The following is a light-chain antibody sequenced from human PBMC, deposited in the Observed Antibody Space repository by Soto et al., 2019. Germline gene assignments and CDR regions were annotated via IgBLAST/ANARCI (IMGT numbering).Light chain of an antibody. CDR1: SRDVGGYNY. CDR3: SSYISSSTLVV. CDR2: EVS. J-gene: IGLJ2*01. V-gene: IGLV2-14*01. Sequence: SALTQPASVSGSPGQSITISCTGTSRDVGGYNYVSWHQQHPGKAPKVIITEVSNRPSGVSNRFSGSKSGNTASLTISGLQAEDEADYYCSSYISSSTLVVFGGGTQLTVL.